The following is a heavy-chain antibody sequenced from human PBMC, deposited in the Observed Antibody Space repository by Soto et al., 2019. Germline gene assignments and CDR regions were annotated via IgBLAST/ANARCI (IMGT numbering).Heavy chain of an antibody. CDR1: GGSISSGGYY. D-gene: IGHD3-9*01. CDR2: IYYSGST. Sequence: QVQLQESGPGLVKPSQTLSLTCTVSGGSISSGGYYWSWIRQHPGKGLEWIGYIYYSGSTYYNPSLKSRVTISVDTSKNQFSLKLSSVTAADTAVYYCARGAVLRYFDWLPQGHYYFDYWGQGTLVTVSS. CDR3: ARGAVLRYFDWLPQGHYYFDY. J-gene: IGHJ4*02. V-gene: IGHV4-31*03.